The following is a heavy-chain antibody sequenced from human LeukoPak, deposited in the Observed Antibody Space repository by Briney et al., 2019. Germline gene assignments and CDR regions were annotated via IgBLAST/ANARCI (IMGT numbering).Heavy chain of an antibody. CDR1: GFTFSSYW. J-gene: IGHJ4*02. V-gene: IGHV3-74*01. CDR3: EGRTMSSGVDY. Sequence: GGSLRLSCAASGFTFSSYWMHWVRQAPGKGLVWVSRINSDGSSTSYADSVKGRFTISRDNAKNTLYLQMNSLRAEDTAVYCCEGRTMSSGVDYWGQGTLVTVSS. CDR2: INSDGSST. D-gene: IGHD1-14*01.